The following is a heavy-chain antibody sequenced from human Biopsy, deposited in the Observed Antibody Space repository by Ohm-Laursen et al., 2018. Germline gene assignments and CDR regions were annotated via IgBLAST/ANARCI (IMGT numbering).Heavy chain of an antibody. J-gene: IGHJ1*01. CDR1: GYTFTNYG. Sequence: ASVKVSCKASGYTFTNYGISWVRQAPGQGLEWMGWISPYNGDTDYAQKLQDRVTVAADTSTSTATMELRSLRSDDTAVYYCATKLTGYFHHWGQGTLVIVSS. V-gene: IGHV1-18*01. CDR3: ATKLTGYFHH. D-gene: IGHD3-9*01. CDR2: ISPYNGDT.